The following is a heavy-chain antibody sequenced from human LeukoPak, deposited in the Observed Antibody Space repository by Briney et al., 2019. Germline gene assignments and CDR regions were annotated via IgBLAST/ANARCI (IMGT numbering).Heavy chain of an antibody. V-gene: IGHV3-23*01. J-gene: IGHJ6*03. CDR2: IFPSGDEI. Sequence: GGSLRLSCAASGFTFSTFAMIWVRQPPGKGLEWASSIFPSGDEIHYADSVRGRFTISRDNSKNTLYLQMNSLRAEDTAVYYCAKGQQAYYYYYYMDVWGKGTTVTVSS. CDR1: GFTFSTFA. D-gene: IGHD6-13*01. CDR3: AKGQQAYYYYYYMDV.